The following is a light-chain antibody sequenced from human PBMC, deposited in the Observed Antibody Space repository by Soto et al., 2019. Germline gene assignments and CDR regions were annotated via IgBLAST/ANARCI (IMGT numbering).Light chain of an antibody. V-gene: IGKV3-20*01. CDR2: GAS. CDR1: QSVSSSY. J-gene: IGKJ1*01. Sequence: IVLAQSPGTLSLSPGERATLSCRASQSVSSSYLAWYQQKPGQAPRLLICGASSRATGIPDRFSGSGSGTDFTLTISRLEPEDFAVYYCQQYGSSRTFGQGTKVDIK. CDR3: QQYGSSRT.